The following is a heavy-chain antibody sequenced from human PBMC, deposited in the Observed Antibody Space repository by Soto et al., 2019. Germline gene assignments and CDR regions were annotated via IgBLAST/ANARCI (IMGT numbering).Heavy chain of an antibody. CDR3: ARGIIAAADHFDY. J-gene: IGHJ4*02. V-gene: IGHV4-34*01. CDR1: GGSFSGYY. CDR2: INHSGST. D-gene: IGHD6-13*01. Sequence: SETLSLTCAVYGGSFSGYYWSWIRQPPGKGLEWIGEINHSGSTNYNPSLKSRVTISVDTSKNQFSLKLSSVTAADTAVYYCARGIIAAADHFDYRGQGTLVTVSS.